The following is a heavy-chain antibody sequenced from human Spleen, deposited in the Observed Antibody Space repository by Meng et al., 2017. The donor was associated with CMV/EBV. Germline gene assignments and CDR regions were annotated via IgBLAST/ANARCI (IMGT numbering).Heavy chain of an antibody. Sequence: SETLSLTCTVSGGSSSSGDYYWSWIRQPPGKGLEWIGYIYDSGSTYYNPSLKSRVTMSVDTSKNQFPLRLSSVTAADTAVYYCARAVGGVVIIPTSTLFDYWGQGTLVTVSS. D-gene: IGHD3-3*01. CDR3: ARAVGGVVIIPTSTLFDY. V-gene: IGHV4-30-4*08. J-gene: IGHJ4*02. CDR1: GGSSSSGDYY. CDR2: IYDSGST.